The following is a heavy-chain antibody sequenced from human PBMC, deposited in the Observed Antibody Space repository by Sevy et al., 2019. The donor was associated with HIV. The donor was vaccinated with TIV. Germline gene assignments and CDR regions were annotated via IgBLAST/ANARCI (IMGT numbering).Heavy chain of an antibody. CDR2: INPNSGGT. CDR1: GYTFTGYY. J-gene: IGHJ3*02. CDR3: ARWGLTDAFDI. D-gene: IGHD3-16*01. Sequence: ASVKVSCKASGYTFTGYYMHWVRQDPGHGLEWMGWINPNSGGTNYAQKFQGRVTMTRDTSISTAYMELSRLRSDDTAVCYCARWGLTDAFDIWGQGTMVTVSS. V-gene: IGHV1-2*02.